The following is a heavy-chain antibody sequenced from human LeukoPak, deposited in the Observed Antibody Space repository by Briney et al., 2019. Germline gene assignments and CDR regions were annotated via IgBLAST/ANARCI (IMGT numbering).Heavy chain of an antibody. J-gene: IGHJ4*02. V-gene: IGHV6-1*01. CDR1: GDSVSSKSA. D-gene: IGHD5-24*01. Sequence: SQTLSLTCAISGDSVSSKSAWNWIRQSPSRGLEWLGRTYYRFKWNNNYAVSVKSRITINPDTSKNQFSLQLYSVTAEDTAVYYCARGDQSFDYWGQGTLVTVSS. CDR3: ARGDQSFDY. CDR2: TYYRFKWNN.